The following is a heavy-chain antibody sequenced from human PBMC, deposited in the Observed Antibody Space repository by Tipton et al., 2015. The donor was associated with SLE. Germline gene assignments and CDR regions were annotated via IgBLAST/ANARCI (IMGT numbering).Heavy chain of an antibody. J-gene: IGHJ4*02. Sequence: TLSLTCAVYGGSFSGYYWIWIRQPPGKGLEWIGEINHSGSTNYNPSLKSRVTISVDTSKNQFSLMLSSVTAADTAVYYCAAERSSSWSYFDYWGQGTPVTVSS. CDR3: AAERSSSWSYFDY. CDR1: GGSFSGYY. D-gene: IGHD6-13*01. CDR2: INHSGST. V-gene: IGHV4-34*01.